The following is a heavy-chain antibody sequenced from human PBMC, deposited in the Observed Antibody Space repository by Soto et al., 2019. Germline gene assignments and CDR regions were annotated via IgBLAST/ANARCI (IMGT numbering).Heavy chain of an antibody. CDR2: ISYDGSNK. CDR1: GFTFSSYA. Sequence: QVQLVESGGGVVQPGRSLRLSCAASGFTFSSYAMHWVRQAPGKGLEWVAVISYDGSNKYYADSVKGRFTISRDNSKNPLYLQMNSLRAEDTAVYYCARASRYSSGWHTFDYWGQGTLVTVSS. D-gene: IGHD6-19*01. V-gene: IGHV3-30-3*01. CDR3: ARASRYSSGWHTFDY. J-gene: IGHJ4*02.